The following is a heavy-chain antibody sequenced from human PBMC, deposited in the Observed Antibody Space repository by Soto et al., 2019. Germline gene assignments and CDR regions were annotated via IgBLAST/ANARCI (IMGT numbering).Heavy chain of an antibody. CDR3: ARPLMTTFGGVIVIPDY. D-gene: IGHD3-16*02. CDR1: GYSFTSYW. V-gene: IGHV5-51*03. J-gene: IGHJ4*02. Sequence: GESLKLSCKASGYSFTSYWIGWVRQMPGKGLEWMGVIYAGDSDTRYSPSFQGQVTISADKSVSTAYLQWSSLKAADTAMYYCARPLMTTFGGVIVIPDYWGQGTLVTVSS. CDR2: IYAGDSDT.